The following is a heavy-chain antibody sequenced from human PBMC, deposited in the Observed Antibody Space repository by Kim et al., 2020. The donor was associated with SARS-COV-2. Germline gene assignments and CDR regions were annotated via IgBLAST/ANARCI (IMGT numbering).Heavy chain of an antibody. J-gene: IGHJ6*02. D-gene: IGHD6-6*01. V-gene: IGHV4-59*08. CDR3: ARGRTPARWSYYHGMDV. CDR1: GGSISSYY. Sequence: SETLSLTCTVSGGSISSYYWSWIRQPPGKGLEWIGYIYYSGSTNYNPSLKSRVTISVDTSKNQFSLKLSSVTAADTAVYYCARGRTPARWSYYHGMDVWGQGTTVTVSS. CDR2: IYYSGST.